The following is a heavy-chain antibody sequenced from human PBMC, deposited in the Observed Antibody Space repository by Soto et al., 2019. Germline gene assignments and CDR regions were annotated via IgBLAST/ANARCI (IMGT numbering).Heavy chain of an antibody. J-gene: IGHJ4*02. CDR3: AREGFLEWLPFDY. CDR2: ISSSSSYI. D-gene: IGHD3-3*01. Sequence: GGSLRLSCAASGFTFSSYSMNWVRQAPGKGLEWVSSISSSSSYIYYADSVKGRFTISRDNAKNSLYLQMNSLRDEDTAVYYCAREGFLEWLPFDYWGQGTLVTVSS. CDR1: GFTFSSYS. V-gene: IGHV3-21*01.